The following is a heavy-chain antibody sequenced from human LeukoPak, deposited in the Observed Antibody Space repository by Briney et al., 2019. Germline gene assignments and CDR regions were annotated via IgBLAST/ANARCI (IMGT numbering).Heavy chain of an antibody. V-gene: IGHV3-7*01. D-gene: IGHD3-22*01. Sequence: GGSLRLSCAASGFTSSDYAMSWVRQAPGNGLEWVANIKQDGSEKYYVDSVKGRFTISRDNGKNSVYLQMNSLRAEDTAVYYCARDRALYDRTGYYYTEDDYWGQGTLVTVSS. J-gene: IGHJ4*02. CDR1: GFTSSDYA. CDR2: IKQDGSEK. CDR3: ARDRALYDRTGYYYTEDDY.